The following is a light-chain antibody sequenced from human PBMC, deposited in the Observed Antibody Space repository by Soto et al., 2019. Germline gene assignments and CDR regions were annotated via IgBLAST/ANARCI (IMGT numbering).Light chain of an antibody. CDR2: RAS. V-gene: IGKV3-15*01. Sequence: EIVMTQSASTLSVPPGESATLSCRASQYIYSNVAWYQHRPGQAPRLLIYRASTRATGIPARFSGSGSGTEFTLTISSLKSEDFTVYSCLQYHNLWAFGQGTKVDIK. J-gene: IGKJ1*01. CDR1: QYIYSN. CDR3: LQYHNLWA.